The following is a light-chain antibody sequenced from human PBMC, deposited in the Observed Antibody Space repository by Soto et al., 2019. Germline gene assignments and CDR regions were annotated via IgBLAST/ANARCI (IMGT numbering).Light chain of an antibody. J-gene: IGKJ2*01. CDR2: WAS. CDR3: QQYESTPPT. Sequence: DIVMTQSPDSLAVSLGERATINCKSSQSVLYSSNNKNYLAWYQQRPGQPPKLLIYWASTRESGFPDRFSGSGFGTDFTLTITSLPAEDVAVYYCQQYESTPPTFGPGTKLEIK. V-gene: IGKV4-1*01. CDR1: QSVLYSSNNKNY.